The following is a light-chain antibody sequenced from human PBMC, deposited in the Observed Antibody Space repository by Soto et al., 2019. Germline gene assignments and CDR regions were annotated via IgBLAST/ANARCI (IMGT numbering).Light chain of an antibody. V-gene: IGKV3-11*01. Sequence: ELVLTQSPATLSLSPGERATLSRRASQSVNNYLAWYQQRTGQAPRLLIYDASNRAAGIPARFSGSGSGTDFTLNISSLEPEDFAVYYCQQRSNWPPSITFGQGTRLEIK. J-gene: IGKJ5*01. CDR3: QQRSNWPPSIT. CDR1: QSVNNY. CDR2: DAS.